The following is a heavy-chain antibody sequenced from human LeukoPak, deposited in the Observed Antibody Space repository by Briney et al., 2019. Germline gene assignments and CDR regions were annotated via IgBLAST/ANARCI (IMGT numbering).Heavy chain of an antibody. J-gene: IGHJ4*02. D-gene: IGHD3-3*01. CDR3: ARGLDFWSGYSLDY. Sequence: GGSLRLSCAASGFTFSSYAMSWVRQAPGKGLEWVSAISGSGGSTYYADSVKGRFTISRDNSKNTLYLQMNSLRAEDTAVYYCARGLDFWSGYSLDYWGQGTLVTVSS. CDR2: ISGSGGST. V-gene: IGHV3-23*01. CDR1: GFTFSSYA.